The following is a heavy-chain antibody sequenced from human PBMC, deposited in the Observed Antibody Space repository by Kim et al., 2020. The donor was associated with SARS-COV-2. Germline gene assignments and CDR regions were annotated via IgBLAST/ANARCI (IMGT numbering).Heavy chain of an antibody. Sequence: GGSLRLSCAASGFSFSNYAVHWVRQAPGKGLEWVAFVSYDGSNKYYADSVKGRFTLSRDNSKNRLYLQMNSLRAEDTAVYYCVRGDYDILTGVRSTPWGMDVWGQGTTVTVSS. CDR1: GFSFSNYA. CDR3: VRGDYDILTGVRSTPWGMDV. V-gene: IGHV3-30*04. CDR2: VSYDGSNK. D-gene: IGHD3-9*01. J-gene: IGHJ6*02.